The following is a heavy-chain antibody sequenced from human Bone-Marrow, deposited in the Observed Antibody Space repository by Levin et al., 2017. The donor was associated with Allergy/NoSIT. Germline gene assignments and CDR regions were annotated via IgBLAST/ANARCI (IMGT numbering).Heavy chain of an antibody. CDR1: GYSFTNYW. V-gene: IGHV5-51*01. Sequence: GESLKISCKGSGYSFTNYWIGWVRQMPGKGLEWMGIIYPGDSDTRYSPSFQGQVTISADKSISTAYLQWSSLKASDTAMYYCARHAERSSSWYYWFDSWGQGTLVTVSS. CDR3: ARHAERSSSWYYWFDS. D-gene: IGHD6-13*01. CDR2: IYPGDSDT. J-gene: IGHJ5*01.